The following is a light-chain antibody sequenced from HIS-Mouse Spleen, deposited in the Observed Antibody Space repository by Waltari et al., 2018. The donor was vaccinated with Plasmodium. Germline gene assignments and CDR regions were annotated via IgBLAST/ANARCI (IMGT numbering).Light chain of an antibody. CDR1: KLGYKY. J-gene: IGLJ2*01. CDR3: CSYAGSSTFVV. V-gene: IGLV3-1*01. CDR2: PDS. Sequence: SYELTQPPSVSVSPGQTASITCSGDKLGYKYTCWYQQKPGQSPVLVIHPDSKRPAGIPERFSGSKSGNTASLTISGLQAEDEADYYCCSYAGSSTFVVFGGGTKLTVL.